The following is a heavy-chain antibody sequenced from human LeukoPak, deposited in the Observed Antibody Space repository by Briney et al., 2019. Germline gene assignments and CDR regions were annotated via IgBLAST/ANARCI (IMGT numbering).Heavy chain of an antibody. V-gene: IGHV1-18*01. CDR3: ARIAEMHLQFYSDY. D-gene: IGHD5-24*01. Sequence: ASVKVSCKASHFTFSSYGLNWVRQAPGQGLEWMGWISAYIGDTNYAQNLQGRVTMTIDTSTSTAYMELRSLRSDDTALYFCARIAEMHLQFYSDYWGQGTQVTVSS. CDR1: HFTFSSYG. CDR2: ISAYIGDT. J-gene: IGHJ4*02.